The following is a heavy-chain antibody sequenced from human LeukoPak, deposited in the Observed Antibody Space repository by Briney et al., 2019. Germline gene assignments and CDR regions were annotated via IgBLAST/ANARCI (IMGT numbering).Heavy chain of an antibody. V-gene: IGHV3-23*01. D-gene: IGHD3-10*01. CDR1: GITLSNYA. J-gene: IGHJ4*02. CDR2: ISDSGGST. CDR3: TKGRWFGELLTDY. Sequence: GGSLRLSCAVSGITLSNYAMTWVRQAPGKGLEWVSSISDSGGSTYYADSVKGRFTISRDNSKNTLYLQMNSPRAEDTAVYYCTKGRWFGELLTDYWGQGTLVTVSS.